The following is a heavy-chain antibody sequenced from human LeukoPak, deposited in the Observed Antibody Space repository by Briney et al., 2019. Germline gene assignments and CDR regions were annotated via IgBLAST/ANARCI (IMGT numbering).Heavy chain of an antibody. J-gene: IGHJ4*02. V-gene: IGHV3-30*04. CDR3: ARGPPIDTGVVLAATPSYFDY. Sequence: PGSSLRLSCAASGFTFTNYAMHWVRQAPGQGLELVAVLLYDGNNKYYADSVKGRFTISRDNSKNTVYLQMISLSPEDTAVYYCARGPPIDTGVVLAATPSYFDYWGQGTLVTVSS. CDR2: LLYDGNNK. D-gene: IGHD2-15*01. CDR1: GFTFTNYA.